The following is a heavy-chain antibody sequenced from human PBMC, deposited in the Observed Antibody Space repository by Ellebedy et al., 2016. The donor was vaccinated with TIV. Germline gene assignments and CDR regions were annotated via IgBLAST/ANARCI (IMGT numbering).Heavy chain of an antibody. CDR3: ASSNLDNAFDV. Sequence: AASVKVSCKVSGFTLIELSMHWVRQAPGKGLEWMGGFDPEDGKTVYAQKFQDRVTMTEDTSIEVAYMELSSLRSEDTAGYYCASSNLDNAFDVWGQGTMVTVSS. V-gene: IGHV1-24*01. CDR2: FDPEDGKT. D-gene: IGHD6-6*01. CDR1: GFTLIELS. J-gene: IGHJ3*01.